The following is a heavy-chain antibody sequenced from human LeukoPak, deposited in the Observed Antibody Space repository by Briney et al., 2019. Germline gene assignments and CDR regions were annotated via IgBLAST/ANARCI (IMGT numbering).Heavy chain of an antibody. J-gene: IGHJ2*01. Sequence: GGTLRLSCAASGFTFSSYGMSWVRQAPGKGLEWVSAISGSGGSTYYADSVKGRFTISRDNSKNTLYLQMNSLRAEDTAVYYCAKDWTGTKPFDLWGRGALVTVSS. CDR3: AKDWTGTKPFDL. CDR1: GFTFSSYG. D-gene: IGHD3/OR15-3a*01. CDR2: ISGSGGST. V-gene: IGHV3-23*01.